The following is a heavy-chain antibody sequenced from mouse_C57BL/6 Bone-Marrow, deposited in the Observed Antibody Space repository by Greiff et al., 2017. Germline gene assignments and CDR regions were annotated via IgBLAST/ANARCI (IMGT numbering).Heavy chain of an antibody. Sequence: DVNLQESGPGLAQPSQTLSLTCSVTGYSITRDYWNLIRKFPGNKLEYLGYISYSGSTYYNPSLKSRISITRDTSKNQYYLQLNSVTTEDTATYYCARWGGYFDYWGQGTTLTVSS. J-gene: IGHJ2*01. CDR1: GYSITRDY. CDR3: ARWGGYFDY. V-gene: IGHV3-8*01. CDR2: ISYSGST.